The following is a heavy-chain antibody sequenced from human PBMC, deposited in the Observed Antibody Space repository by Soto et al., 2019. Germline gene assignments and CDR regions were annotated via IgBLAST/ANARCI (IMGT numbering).Heavy chain of an antibody. Sequence: QVQLVQSGAEVKKPGSSVKVSCKASGGTFSSYAISWVRQAPGQGLEWMGGIIPIFGTANYAQKFQGRVTITADESTSTAYMELSSLRSEDTAVYYCARSPMIVVVIKEWYYFDYCGQGTLVTVSS. D-gene: IGHD3-22*01. CDR3: ARSPMIVVVIKEWYYFDY. CDR2: IIPIFGTA. CDR1: GGTFSSYA. V-gene: IGHV1-69*01. J-gene: IGHJ4*02.